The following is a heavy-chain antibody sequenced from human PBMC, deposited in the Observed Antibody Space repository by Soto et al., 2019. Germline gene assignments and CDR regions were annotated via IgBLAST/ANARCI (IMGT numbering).Heavy chain of an antibody. J-gene: IGHJ4*02. CDR2: ISGSGGAT. D-gene: IGHD3-3*01. V-gene: IGHV3-23*01. CDR1: GFSFSSSA. CDR3: AKASFRVVHPLVFDH. Sequence: GGSLRLSCEASGFSFSSSAMHWVRQAPGKGLEWISVISGSGGATYFADSVKGRFTISRDNSKNTLYLQMNSLRAEDTAVYYCAKASFRVVHPLVFDHWGQGSLVTVSS.